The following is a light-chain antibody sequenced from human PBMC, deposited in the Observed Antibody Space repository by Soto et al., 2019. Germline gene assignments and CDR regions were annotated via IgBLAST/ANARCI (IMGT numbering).Light chain of an antibody. Sequence: QSVLTQPPSVSAAPGQTVTISCSGSSSNIGNNYVSWYQQLPGTAPKLLIYDSYKRPSGIPDRFSGSKSGTSATLGITGLQTGDEADYYCGTWDSSLSAVVFGGGTKVTVL. CDR3: GTWDSSLSAVV. CDR2: DSY. V-gene: IGLV1-51*01. CDR1: SSNIGNNY. J-gene: IGLJ2*01.